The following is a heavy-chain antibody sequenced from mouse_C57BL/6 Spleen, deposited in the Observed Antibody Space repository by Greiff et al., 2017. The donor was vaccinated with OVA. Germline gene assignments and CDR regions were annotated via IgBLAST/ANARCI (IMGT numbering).Heavy chain of an antibody. CDR2: IYPRDGST. J-gene: IGHJ2*01. Sequence: VQRVESGPELVKPGASVKLSCKASGYTFTSYDINWVKQGPGQGLEWIGWIYPRDGSTKYNEKFKGKSTLTVDTSSSTAYMELHSLTSEDSAVYFCARATFDYWGQGTTLTVSS. V-gene: IGHV1-85*01. CDR3: ARATFDY. CDR1: GYTFTSYD.